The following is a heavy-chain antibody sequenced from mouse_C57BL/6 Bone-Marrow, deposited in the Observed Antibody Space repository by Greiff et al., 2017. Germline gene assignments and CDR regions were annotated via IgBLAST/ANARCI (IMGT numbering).Heavy chain of an antibody. CDR1: GYTFTSYW. CDR2: IDPSDSDT. V-gene: IGHV1-50*01. D-gene: IGHD1-1*01. Sequence: QVQLQQPGAELVKPGASVKLSCKASGYTFTSYWMQWVKQRPGQGLEWIGEIDPSDSDTNYNQKFKGKATLTVDTSSSTAYMQLSSLTSEYSAVYYCASSSAWFSYWGQGTLVTVSA. J-gene: IGHJ3*01. CDR3: ASSSAWFSY.